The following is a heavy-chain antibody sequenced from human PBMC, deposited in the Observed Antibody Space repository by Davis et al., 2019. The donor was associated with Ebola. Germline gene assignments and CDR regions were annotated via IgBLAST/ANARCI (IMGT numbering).Heavy chain of an antibody. CDR3: ARDGIATFGKVKYYYGMDV. J-gene: IGHJ6*04. CDR1: GFTFSSYG. CDR2: INRDWSTT. D-gene: IGHD6-13*01. Sequence: GESLKISCAASGFTFSSYGMHWVRQAPGKGLEWVECINRDWSTTIYADSVKGRFTISRDNAKNTLYQQMNSLRVEDTAVYYCARDGIATFGKVKYYYGMDVWGKGTTVTVSS. V-gene: IGHV3-74*01.